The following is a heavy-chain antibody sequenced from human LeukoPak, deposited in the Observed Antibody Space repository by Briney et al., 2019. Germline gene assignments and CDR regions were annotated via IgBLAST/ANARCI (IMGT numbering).Heavy chain of an antibody. V-gene: IGHV3-23*01. CDR1: GFTFSSFA. D-gene: IGHD6-13*01. Sequence: GGSLRLSCAASGFTFSSFAMSWVRQAPGKGLEWVSTISSSGSGTYYADSVKGRFTISRDNSNNALYLQMNSPRAEDTAVYFCAKGGSSWSRWDYWGQGTLVTVSS. CDR2: ISSSGSGT. CDR3: AKGGSSWSRWDY. J-gene: IGHJ4*02.